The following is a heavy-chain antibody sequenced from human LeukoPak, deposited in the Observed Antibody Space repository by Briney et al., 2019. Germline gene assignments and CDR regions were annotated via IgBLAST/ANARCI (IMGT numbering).Heavy chain of an antibody. CDR3: TREHYGSGSYYPPLDY. V-gene: IGHV3-49*04. CDR2: IRSKAYGGTT. CDR1: GFTFGDYA. D-gene: IGHD3-10*01. Sequence: GGSLRLSCTASGFTFGDYAMSWVRQAPGKGLEWVGFIRSKAYGGTTEYAASVKGRFTISRDDSKSIACLQMNSLKTEDTAVYYCTREHYGSGSYYPPLDYWGQGTLVTVSS. J-gene: IGHJ4*02.